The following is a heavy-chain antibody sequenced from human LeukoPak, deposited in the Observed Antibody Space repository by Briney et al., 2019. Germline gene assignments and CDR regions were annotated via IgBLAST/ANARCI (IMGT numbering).Heavy chain of an antibody. CDR3: VRTSYYYDSSGYYYGP. V-gene: IGHV1-2*02. CDR1: GYTFTGYY. J-gene: IGHJ5*02. CDR2: INPNSGGT. D-gene: IGHD3-22*01. Sequence: ASVKVSCKASGYTFTGYYMHWVRQAPGQGLEWMGWINPNSGGTNYAQKFQGRVTMTRDTSISTAYMELSRLRSDDTAVYYCVRTSYYYDSSGYYYGPWGQGTLVTVSS.